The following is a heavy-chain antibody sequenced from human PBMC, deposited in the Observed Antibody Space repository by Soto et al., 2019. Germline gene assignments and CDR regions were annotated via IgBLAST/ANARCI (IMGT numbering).Heavy chain of an antibody. Sequence: QVQLVQSGAEVKKPGASVKVSCKASGYTFTSYDINWVRQATGQGLEWMGWMNPNSGNTGYAQKFQGRVTMTRNTSISTAYWGLSSLRSEDTAVYYCAGGGGVVVAAGLDYWGQGTLVTVSS. CDR1: GYTFTSYD. CDR3: AGGGGVVVAAGLDY. CDR2: MNPNSGNT. V-gene: IGHV1-8*01. D-gene: IGHD2-15*01. J-gene: IGHJ4*02.